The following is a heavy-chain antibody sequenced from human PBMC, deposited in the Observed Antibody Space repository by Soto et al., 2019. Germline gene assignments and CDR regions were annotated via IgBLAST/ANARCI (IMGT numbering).Heavy chain of an antibody. V-gene: IGHV3-23*01. CDR2: ISGSGDRT. D-gene: IGHD3-22*01. CDR3: VKDDGGYTSTAPH. J-gene: IGHJ4*02. Sequence: EVQLLESGGGLVQPGGSLRLSCAASGITISNSPMSWVRQAPGKGLDWVSGISGSGDRTYYADSAKGRFTISKDISRNSLSLQLDSLGVEDTAVYFCVKDDGGYTSTAPHWGQGTLVTVSS. CDR1: GITISNSP.